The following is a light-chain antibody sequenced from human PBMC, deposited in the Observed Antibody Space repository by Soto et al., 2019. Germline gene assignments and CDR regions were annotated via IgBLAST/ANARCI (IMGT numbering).Light chain of an antibody. CDR1: QRISSW. V-gene: IGKV1-12*01. Sequence: DIQMTQSPSSVSASVGDRVTITCRASQRISSWLAWYQQKPGKALKLLIYAASSLQSGVPSRFSGSGSGTYFTPTISRLQPDDFATYYCQQDISFPRTFGQGTKVEIK. CDR3: QQDISFPRT. CDR2: AAS. J-gene: IGKJ1*01.